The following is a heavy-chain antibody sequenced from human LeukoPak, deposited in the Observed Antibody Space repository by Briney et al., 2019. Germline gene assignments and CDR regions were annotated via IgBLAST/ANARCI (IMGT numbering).Heavy chain of an antibody. CDR3: ATDLYSSSDY. CDR2: VDPEDGET. D-gene: IGHD6-6*01. J-gene: IGHJ4*02. V-gene: IGHV1-69-2*01. Sequence: ASVTISCKVSGYTFTDYYMHWVQQAPGKGLEWMGLVDPEDGETIYAEKFQGRVTITADTSTVTAYMELSSLRSEDTAVYYCATDLYSSSDYWGQGTLVTVSS. CDR1: GYTFTDYY.